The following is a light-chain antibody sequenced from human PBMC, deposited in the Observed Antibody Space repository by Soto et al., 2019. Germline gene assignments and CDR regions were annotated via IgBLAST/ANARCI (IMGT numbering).Light chain of an antibody. CDR2: KAS. V-gene: IGKV1-5*03. Sequence: DIQMTQSPSTLSASVGGRVTITCRASQSISVWLAWYQQKAGKAPNLLIYKASRLESGVPSRFSGSGSEIEFTLTISGLQPGDSATYYCQQYNSYSPTFGQGTKVDI. CDR3: QQYNSYSPT. CDR1: QSISVW. J-gene: IGKJ1*01.